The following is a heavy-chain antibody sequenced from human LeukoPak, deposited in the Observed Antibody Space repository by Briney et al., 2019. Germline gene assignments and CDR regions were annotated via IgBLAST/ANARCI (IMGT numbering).Heavy chain of an antibody. CDR2: IYYSGST. V-gene: IGHV4-39*07. J-gene: IGHJ4*02. CDR1: GGSISSSSYY. CDR3: ARGYSYDPYYFDY. D-gene: IGHD5-18*01. Sequence: SETLSLTCTVSGGSISSSSYYWGWIRQPPGKGLEWIGSIYYSGSTYYNPSLKSRVTISVDTSKNQFSLKLSSVTAADTAVYYCARGYSYDPYYFDYWGQGTLVTVSS.